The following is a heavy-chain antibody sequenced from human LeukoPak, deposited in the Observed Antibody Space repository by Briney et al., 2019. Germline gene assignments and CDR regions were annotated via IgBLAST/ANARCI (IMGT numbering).Heavy chain of an antibody. CDR3: AKEGVEMATIRAVYFDY. J-gene: IGHJ4*02. CDR1: GFTFSSYA. D-gene: IGHD5-24*01. V-gene: IGHV3-30-3*01. CDR2: ISYDGSNK. Sequence: GRSLRLSCAASGFTFSSYAMHWVRQAPGKGLEWVAVISYDGSNKYYADSVKGRFTISRDNSKNTLYLQMNSLRAEDTAVYYCAKEGVEMATIRAVYFDYWGQGTLVTVSS.